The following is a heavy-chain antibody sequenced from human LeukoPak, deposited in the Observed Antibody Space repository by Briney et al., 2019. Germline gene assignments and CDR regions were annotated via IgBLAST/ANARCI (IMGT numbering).Heavy chain of an antibody. Sequence: GGSLRLSCAASGFTVSSNYMSWVRRAPGKGLECVSLIFSGGSTYYADSVKGRFTTSRDNSKNTLYLQMNSLRAEDTAVYYCAKNKDWNDEELDYWGQGTLVTVSS. D-gene: IGHD1-1*01. CDR3: AKNKDWNDEELDY. CDR1: GFTVSSNY. J-gene: IGHJ4*02. CDR2: IFSGGST. V-gene: IGHV3-53*01.